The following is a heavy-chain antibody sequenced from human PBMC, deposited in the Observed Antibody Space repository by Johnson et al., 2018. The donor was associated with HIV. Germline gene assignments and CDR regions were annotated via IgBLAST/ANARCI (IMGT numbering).Heavy chain of an antibody. J-gene: IGHJ3*02. CDR2: ISYDGNNE. CDR3: ARIRVAVITEVGAFDI. Sequence: VLLLESGGGVVQPGRSLRLSCVASGFTFSTYAMHWVRQAPGKGLEWVAVISYDGNNEYYAHSVKGRFTISRDNSKSTLFLQMNSLRPEDTAVYYCARIRVAVITEVGAFDIWGQGTMVTVSS. CDR1: GFTFSTYA. D-gene: IGHD3-22*01. V-gene: IGHV3-30*03.